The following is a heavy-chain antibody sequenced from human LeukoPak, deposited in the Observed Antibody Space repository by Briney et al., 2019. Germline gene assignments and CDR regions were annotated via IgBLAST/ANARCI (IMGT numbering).Heavy chain of an antibody. Sequence: GRSLRLSCAASGFTFSSYGMHWVRQAPGKGLEWVAVIWYDGSNKYYADSVKGRFTISRDNSKNTLYLQMNSLRAEDTAVYYCARVKGGYYVDYWSQGTLVTVSS. J-gene: IGHJ4*02. CDR2: IWYDGSNK. D-gene: IGHD3-22*01. V-gene: IGHV3-33*01. CDR3: ARVKGGYYVDY. CDR1: GFTFSSYG.